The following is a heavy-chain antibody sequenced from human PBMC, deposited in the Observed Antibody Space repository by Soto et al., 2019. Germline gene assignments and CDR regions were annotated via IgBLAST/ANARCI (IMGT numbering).Heavy chain of an antibody. V-gene: IGHV1-18*01. CDR1: GYTFTSYG. Sequence: QVPLVQSGAEVKKPGASVKVSCKASGYTFTSYGISWVRQAPGQGLEWMGWISAYNGNTNYAQKLQGRVTMTTDTSTSTAYMELRSLRSDDTAVYYCARNPFEYSSSSELDYWGQGTLVTVSS. D-gene: IGHD6-6*01. CDR2: ISAYNGNT. J-gene: IGHJ4*02. CDR3: ARNPFEYSSSSELDY.